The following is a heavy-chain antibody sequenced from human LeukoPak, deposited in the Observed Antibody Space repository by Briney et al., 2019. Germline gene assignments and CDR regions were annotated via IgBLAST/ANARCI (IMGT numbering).Heavy chain of an antibody. CDR2: INPSGGST. J-gene: IGHJ4*02. Sequence: GASVKVSCKASGYTFTSYYMHWVRQAPGQGLEWMGVINPSGGSTSYAQKFQGRVTMTRDTSTSTVYMELSSLGSEDTAVYYCARDRHITIFGVVIPFDYWGQGTLVTVSS. D-gene: IGHD3-3*01. V-gene: IGHV1-46*01. CDR1: GYTFTSYY. CDR3: ARDRHITIFGVVIPFDY.